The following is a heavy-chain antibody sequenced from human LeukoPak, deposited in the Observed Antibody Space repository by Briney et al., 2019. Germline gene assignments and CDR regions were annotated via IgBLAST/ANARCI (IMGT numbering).Heavy chain of an antibody. CDR1: GSMFAGHY. J-gene: IGHJ4*02. CDR2: ISPSNGAT. Sequence: ASVKVSCKASGSMFAGHYRHWMRQAPGQGLEWIGWISPSNGATKYAQNFQGRVTTTRDTSISTAYMELSDLRSDDTAVYYCAVSVQAAAIPAFDNWGQGTLVTVSS. D-gene: IGHD6-25*01. CDR3: AVSVQAAAIPAFDN. V-gene: IGHV1-2*02.